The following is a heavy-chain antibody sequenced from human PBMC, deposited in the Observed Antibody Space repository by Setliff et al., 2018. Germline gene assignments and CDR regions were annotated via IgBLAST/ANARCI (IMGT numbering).Heavy chain of an antibody. V-gene: IGHV5-51*01. J-gene: IGHJ6*04. D-gene: IGHD3-10*01. CDR2: IYPGDSHT. Sequence: GESLKISCKGSGYSFSNFWIGWVRQMPGKGLEWMGIIYPGDSHTRYSPSFQGQVTMSADKSINTAYLQWSNLKASDTAIYYCARHESQYYYGSGSYYNAGYMDVWGKGTTVTVSS. CDR1: GYSFSNFW. CDR3: ARHESQYYYGSGSYYNAGYMDV.